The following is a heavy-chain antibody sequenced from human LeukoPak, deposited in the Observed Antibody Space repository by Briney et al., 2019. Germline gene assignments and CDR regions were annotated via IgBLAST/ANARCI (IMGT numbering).Heavy chain of an antibody. D-gene: IGHD3-10*01. V-gene: IGHV3-30*04. CDR3: ARIAMVRGVIGDY. CDR1: GFTFSSYA. CDR2: ISYDGSNK. J-gene: IGHJ4*02. Sequence: GGSLRLSCAASGFTFSSYAMHWVRQAPGKGLEWVAVISYDGSNKYYADSVKGRFTISRDNSKNTLYLQMNSLRAEDTAVYYCARIAMVRGVIGDYWGQGTLVTVSS.